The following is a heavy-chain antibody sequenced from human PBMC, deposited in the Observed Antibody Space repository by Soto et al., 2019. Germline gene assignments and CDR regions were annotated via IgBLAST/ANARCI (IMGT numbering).Heavy chain of an antibody. CDR2: INHSGST. V-gene: IGHV4-34*01. CDR1: GGSLSGYY. Sequence: SETLSLPCAVYGGSLSGYYWLWIRQPPETGLEWIGEINHSGSTNYNSSLKSRVTISVDTSKNQFSLKLTSVTAADTDVYYCARDKITGLFDYWGQGTLVTVSS. D-gene: IGHD2-8*02. CDR3: ARDKITGLFDY. J-gene: IGHJ4*02.